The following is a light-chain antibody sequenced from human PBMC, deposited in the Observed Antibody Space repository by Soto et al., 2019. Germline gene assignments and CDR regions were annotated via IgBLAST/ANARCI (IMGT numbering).Light chain of an antibody. CDR2: KAS. V-gene: IGKV1-5*03. CDR1: QSISNW. Sequence: DIQMTQSPSTLSASVGDRFTITCRASQSISNWLGWYQQKPGKAPKLLISKASSLESGVPSRFSGSGSGTEFTLTISSLQPDDFATYYCQQYNSYRAFGQGTKVDIK. J-gene: IGKJ1*01. CDR3: QQYNSYRA.